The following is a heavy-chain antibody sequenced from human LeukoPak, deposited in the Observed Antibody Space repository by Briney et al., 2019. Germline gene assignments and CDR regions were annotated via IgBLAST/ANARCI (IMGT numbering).Heavy chain of an antibody. CDR3: ARVVTIFGVVTPYYSDY. Sequence: SETLSLTCAVYGGSFSGYYWSWIRQPPGKGLEWIGEINHSGSTNYNPSLKSRVTISVDTSQNQFSLKLTSVTAADTAVYYCARVVTIFGVVTPYYSDYWGQGTLVTVSS. V-gene: IGHV4-34*01. CDR1: GGSFSGYY. CDR2: INHSGST. J-gene: IGHJ4*02. D-gene: IGHD3-3*01.